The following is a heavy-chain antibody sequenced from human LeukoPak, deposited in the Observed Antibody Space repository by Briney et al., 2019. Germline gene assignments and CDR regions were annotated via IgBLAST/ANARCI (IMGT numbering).Heavy chain of an antibody. CDR2: INPNSGGT. D-gene: IGHD3-10*01. J-gene: IGHJ4*02. Sequence: GASVKVSCKASGYTFTVYYMHWVRQAPGQGLEWMGWINPNSGGTNYAQKFQGRVTITRDTSISTAYMELSRLRSDDTAVYYCARDVFYYGSGTQAPYWGQGTLVTVSS. V-gene: IGHV1-2*02. CDR1: GYTFTVYY. CDR3: ARDVFYYGSGTQAPY.